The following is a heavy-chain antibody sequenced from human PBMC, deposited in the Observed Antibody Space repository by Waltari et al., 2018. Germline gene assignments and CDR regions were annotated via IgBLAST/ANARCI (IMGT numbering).Heavy chain of an antibody. CDR3: ARVQFDCSSTSCYPFWFDP. CDR1: GGSISSGGYY. J-gene: IGHJ5*02. V-gene: IGHV4-31*03. Sequence: QVQLQESGPGLVKPSQTLSLTCTVSGGSISSGGYYWSWIRQHPGKGLEWIGYIYYSGSTYDNPSLKSRVTRSVDTSKNQFSLKLSSVTAADTAVYYCARVQFDCSSTSCYPFWFDPWGQGTLVTVSS. D-gene: IGHD2-2*01. CDR2: IYYSGST.